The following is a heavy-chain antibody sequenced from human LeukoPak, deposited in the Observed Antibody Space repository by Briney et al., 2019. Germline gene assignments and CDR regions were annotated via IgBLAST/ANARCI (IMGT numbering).Heavy chain of an antibody. V-gene: IGHV4-4*07. J-gene: IGHJ3*02. CDR2: IYTSGST. D-gene: IGHD3-22*01. Sequence: SETLSLTCTVSGVSISSYYWSWIRQPAGKGLEWIGRIYTSGSTNYNPSLKSRVTMSVDTPKNQFSLKLSSVTAADTAVYYCAREALYYDSSGAFDIWGQGTMVTVSS. CDR1: GVSISSYY. CDR3: AREALYYDSSGAFDI.